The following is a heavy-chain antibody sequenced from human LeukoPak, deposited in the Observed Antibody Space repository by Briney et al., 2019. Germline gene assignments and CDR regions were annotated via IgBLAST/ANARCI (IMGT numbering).Heavy chain of an antibody. CDR3: ARDYSYSSSAAPHT. CDR1: GFTFSSYW. V-gene: IGHV3-74*01. D-gene: IGHD6-6*01. CDR2: INGDGRNI. Sequence: GGSLRLSCVASGFTFSSYWMHWVRQDPRKGLVWVSRINGDGRNINYADSVRGRFTISRDNAKNSLYLQMNSLRAEDTAVYYCARDYSYSSSAAPHTWGQGTLVTVSS. J-gene: IGHJ4*02.